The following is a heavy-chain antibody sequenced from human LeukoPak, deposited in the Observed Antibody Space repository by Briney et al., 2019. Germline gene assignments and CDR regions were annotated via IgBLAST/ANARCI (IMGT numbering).Heavy chain of an antibody. CDR3: ASRGDDINNWFDP. V-gene: IGHV5-51*01. J-gene: IGHJ5*02. CDR2: IYPGDSDT. Sequence: GESLQISCKGSGYGFTSYWISWVRQMPGKGLEWMGIIYPGDSDTRYSPSFQGQVTISADKSISTAYLQWSSLKASDTAMYYCASRGDDINNWFDPWGQGTLVTVSS. D-gene: IGHD3-22*01. CDR1: GYGFTSYW.